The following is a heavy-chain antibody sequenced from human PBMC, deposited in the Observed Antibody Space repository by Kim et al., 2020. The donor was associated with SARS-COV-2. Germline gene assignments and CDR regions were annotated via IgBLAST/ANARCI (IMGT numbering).Heavy chain of an antibody. CDR2: ISGTGGTT. CDR1: GFTFSNYA. D-gene: IGHD3-16*01. V-gene: IGHV3-23*01. Sequence: GSLRLSCAASGFTFSNYAMSWVRQAPGKGLEWVSAISGTGGTTYYADSVKGRFTISRDNFKNTLYLQMNSLRAEDTAVYYCAKDNVIWGITFGEVFWFDPWGQGTLVTVSS. CDR3: AKDNVIWGITFGEVFWFDP. J-gene: IGHJ5*02.